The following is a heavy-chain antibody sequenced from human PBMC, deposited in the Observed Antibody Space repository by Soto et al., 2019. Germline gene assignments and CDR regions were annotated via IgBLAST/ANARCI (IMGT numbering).Heavy chain of an antibody. Sequence: PSETLSLTCTVSGGSISSGGYYWSWIRQHPGKGLEWMGYIYYSGSTNYTPSLKSRVTISVDTSKNQFSRKLSSVTAADTAVYYCARGLYEIFGVDSRPLYYYYGMDVWGQGTTVTVSS. CDR1: GGSISSGGYY. CDR3: ARGLYEIFGVDSRPLYYYYGMDV. D-gene: IGHD3-3*01. V-gene: IGHV4-61*08. CDR2: IYYSGST. J-gene: IGHJ6*02.